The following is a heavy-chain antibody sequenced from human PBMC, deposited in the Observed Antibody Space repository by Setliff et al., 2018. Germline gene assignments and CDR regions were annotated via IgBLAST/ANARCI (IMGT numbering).Heavy chain of an antibody. CDR1: GGSFSGYY. Sequence: KTSETLSLTCAVYGGSFSGYYCSWIRQPPGKGLEWIGCIYHSGSTYYNPSLKSRVTLSVETSKNQFSLKVRSGSAADTAVYYCARAVRIAARRNAFDIWGQGTMVTVSS. V-gene: IGHV4-34*01. CDR3: ARAVRIAARRNAFDI. J-gene: IGHJ3*02. CDR2: IYHSGST. D-gene: IGHD6-6*01.